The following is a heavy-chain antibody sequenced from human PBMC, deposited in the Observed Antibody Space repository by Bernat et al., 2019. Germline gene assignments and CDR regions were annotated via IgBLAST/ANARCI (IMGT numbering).Heavy chain of an antibody. CDR2: ISWNSGSV. CDR1: GFTFDDYA. J-gene: IGHJ4*02. Sequence: EVQLVESGGGLVQPERSLRLSCAASGFTFDDYAMHWVRQAPGKGLEWVSGISWNSGSVDYADSVKGRFTISRDNAKNSLYLQMNSLRAEDTALYYCVKGSDSSGPYFDYWGQGTLVTVSS. CDR3: VKGSDSSGPYFDY. D-gene: IGHD3-22*01. V-gene: IGHV3-9*01.